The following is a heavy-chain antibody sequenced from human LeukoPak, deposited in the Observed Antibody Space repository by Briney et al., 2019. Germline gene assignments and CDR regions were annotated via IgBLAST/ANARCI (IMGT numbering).Heavy chain of an antibody. V-gene: IGHV3-21*01. CDR3: ARDETAADDFDAFDI. Sequence: GGSLRLSCAASGFTFSSYSINWVRQAPGKGLEWVSSISSSSSYIYYADSVKGRFTISRDNAKNSLYLQMNSLRAEDTAVYYCARDETAADDFDAFDIWGQGTMVTVSS. CDR1: GFTFSSYS. D-gene: IGHD6-13*01. CDR2: ISSSSSYI. J-gene: IGHJ3*02.